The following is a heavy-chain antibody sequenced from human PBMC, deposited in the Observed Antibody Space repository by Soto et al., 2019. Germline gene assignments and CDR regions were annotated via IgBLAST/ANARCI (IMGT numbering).Heavy chain of an antibody. CDR3: ARTAYYDFWSGYYMPYYFDY. CDR1: GGSISSSSYY. Sequence: SATLSLTCTVSGGSISSSSYYWGWIRQPPGKGLEWIGSVYYSGSTYYNPSLKSRVTISVDMSKNQFSLKLRSVTAADTAVYYCARTAYYDFWSGYYMPYYFDYWGQGTLVTVSS. V-gene: IGHV4-39*01. CDR2: VYYSGST. D-gene: IGHD3-3*01. J-gene: IGHJ4*02.